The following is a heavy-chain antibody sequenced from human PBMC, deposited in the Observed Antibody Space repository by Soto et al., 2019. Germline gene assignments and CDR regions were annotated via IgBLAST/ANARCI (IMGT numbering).Heavy chain of an antibody. CDR2: IKPDGIEK. Sequence: SLRLSCAASGFTFSNYWMSWVRQAPGKGLEWVANIKPDGIEKYYVDSVRGRFTISRDHTKDSLYLQMTSLRAEDSAVYYCARDEAYDFSGLDWGQGTPVTVSS. J-gene: IGHJ4*02. CDR1: GFTFSNYW. CDR3: ARDEAYDFSGLD. D-gene: IGHD3-3*01. V-gene: IGHV3-7*01.